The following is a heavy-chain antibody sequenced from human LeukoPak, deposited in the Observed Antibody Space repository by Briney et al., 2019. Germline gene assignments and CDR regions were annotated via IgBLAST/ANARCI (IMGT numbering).Heavy chain of an antibody. V-gene: IGHV3-48*03. J-gene: IGHJ6*04. Sequence: SGGSLRLSCAASGFTFSSYEMNWVRQAPGKGLEWVSYISSSGSTIYYADAVNGRFTISRDNAKNSLYLQMNSLRAEDTAVYYCARADWTLYYGMDVWGKGTTVSVS. CDR1: GFTFSSYE. CDR2: ISSSGSTI. D-gene: IGHD3/OR15-3a*01. CDR3: ARADWTLYYGMDV.